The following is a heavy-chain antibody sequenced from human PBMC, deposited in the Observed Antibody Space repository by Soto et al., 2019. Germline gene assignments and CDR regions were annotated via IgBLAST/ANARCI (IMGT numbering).Heavy chain of an antibody. D-gene: IGHD3-9*01. CDR3: ARDSEYYDILTGYASGAFDI. V-gene: IGHV3-33*01. Sequence: VGSLRLSCAASGFTFSSYGMHWVRQAPGKGLEWVAVIWYDGSNKYYADSVKGRFTISRDNSKNTLYLQMNSLRAEDTAVYYCARDSEYYDILTGYASGAFDIWGQGTMVTVSS. CDR2: IWYDGSNK. J-gene: IGHJ3*02. CDR1: GFTFSSYG.